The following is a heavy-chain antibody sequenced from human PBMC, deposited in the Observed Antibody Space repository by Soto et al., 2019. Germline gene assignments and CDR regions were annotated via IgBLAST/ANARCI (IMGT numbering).Heavy chain of an antibody. CDR2: IYHSGST. CDR1: GGSISSSNW. V-gene: IGHV4-4*02. D-gene: IGHD6-13*01. J-gene: IGHJ3*02. CDR3: ARVEGIAGVYGAFDI. Sequence: QVQLQESGPGLVKPSGTLSLTCAVSGGSISSSNWWSWVRQPPGKGLEWIGEIYHSGSTNYNPSLKSRDTISVDKSKNQFSLKLSSVTAADTAVYDCARVEGIAGVYGAFDIWGQGTMVTVSS.